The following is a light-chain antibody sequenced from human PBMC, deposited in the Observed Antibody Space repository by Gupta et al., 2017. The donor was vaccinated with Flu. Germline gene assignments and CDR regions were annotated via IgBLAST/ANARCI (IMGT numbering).Light chain of an antibody. CDR1: QSISSY. CDR3: QQSYTTPRT. CDR2: AAS. Sequence: DIQMTQSPSSLSASVGDRVTITCRASQSISSYLNLYQQKPGKAPKLLIYAASSLRSGVTSRFSGSGSGTDFTLTISSLQPEDFATYYCQQSYTTPRTFGQGTKVEIK. V-gene: IGKV1-39*01. J-gene: IGKJ1*01.